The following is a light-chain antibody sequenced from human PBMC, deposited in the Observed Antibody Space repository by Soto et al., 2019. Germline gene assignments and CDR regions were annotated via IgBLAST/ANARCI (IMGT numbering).Light chain of an antibody. V-gene: IGKV3-11*01. CDR1: QSVSSY. Sequence: EIVLTQSPATLSLSPGERATLSCRASQSVSSYLAWYQQRPGQAPRLLIYDASNRAPGIPARFSGSGSGTDFTLTISSLEPEDCAVYYCQRRRNWPLTFGGGTRVVIK. J-gene: IGKJ4*01. CDR2: DAS. CDR3: QRRRNWPLT.